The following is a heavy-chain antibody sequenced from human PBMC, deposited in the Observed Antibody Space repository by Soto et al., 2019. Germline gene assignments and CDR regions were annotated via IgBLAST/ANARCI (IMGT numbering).Heavy chain of an antibody. CDR3: AKQNSSSWLYSFDF. CDR2: ISTSGGST. CDR1: GFTFSSYA. Sequence: EVQLLESGGGLVQPGGSLRLSCAASGFTFSSYAMSWVRQAPGKGLEWVSSISTSGGSTNYADSVKGRFTVSRDNSKSTRYLQMDSLGAEDTAIYYCAKQNSSSWLYSFDFWGQGTLVAVSS. V-gene: IGHV3-23*01. D-gene: IGHD6-13*01. J-gene: IGHJ4*02.